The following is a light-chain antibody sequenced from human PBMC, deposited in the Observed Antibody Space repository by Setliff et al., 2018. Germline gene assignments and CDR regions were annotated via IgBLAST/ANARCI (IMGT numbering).Light chain of an antibody. CDR1: SNDVGGYNY. V-gene: IGLV2-14*03. CDR3: CSYVRGSAYV. J-gene: IGLJ1*01. Sequence: QSALTQPASVSGSLGQSITISCTGTSNDVGGYNYVSWYKQHPGEAPQLMIYAVTKRPSRVSNRFSGSKSGKAASLTISGLQAEDEADYYCCSYVRGSAYVFGTGTKVTVL. CDR2: AVT.